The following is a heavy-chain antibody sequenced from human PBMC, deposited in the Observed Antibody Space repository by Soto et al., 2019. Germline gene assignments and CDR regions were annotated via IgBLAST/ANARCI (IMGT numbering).Heavy chain of an antibody. CDR3: ARLEGLATISYYFDY. CDR2: IYYSGST. Sequence: QLQLQESGPGLVKPSETLSXXXTVSGGSISSSSYYWGWIRQPPGKGLEWIGSIYYSGSTYYNPSLKSRVTISVDKSKNQFSLRLSSVTAADTAVYYCARLEGLATISYYFDYWGQGTLVTVSS. J-gene: IGHJ4*02. D-gene: IGHD3-9*01. CDR1: GGSISSSSYY. V-gene: IGHV4-39*01.